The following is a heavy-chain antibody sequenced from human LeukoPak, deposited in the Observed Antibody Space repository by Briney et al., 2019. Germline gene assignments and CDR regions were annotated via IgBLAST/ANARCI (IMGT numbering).Heavy chain of an antibody. J-gene: IGHJ4*02. V-gene: IGHV3-23*01. CDR1: GFTFSSNA. Sequence: GGSLRLSCAASGFTFSSNAMTWVRQAPGKGLEWVSSISSSGASTYHADSVKGRFTISRDNSKNTLYLQMNSLTAEDTAIYYCAKDRGSSSPMRYYFDYWGQGTLVTVSS. D-gene: IGHD6-19*01. CDR3: AKDRGSSSPMRYYFDY. CDR2: ISSSGAST.